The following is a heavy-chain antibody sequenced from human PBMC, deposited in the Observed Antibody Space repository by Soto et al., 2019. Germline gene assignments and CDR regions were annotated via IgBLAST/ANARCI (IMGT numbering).Heavy chain of an antibody. CDR2: IYHSGST. J-gene: IGHJ6*02. CDR3: ARGAAGAAYGMDV. Sequence: PSETLSLTCDVSGDSVSSGNWWTWVRQSPVKGLEWIGEIYHSGSTNNNPSLKSRVTISVDKSKNQFSLKLSSVTAADTAIYYCARGAAGAAYGMDVWGQGTTVTVSS. CDR1: GDSVSSGNW. V-gene: IGHV4-4*02. D-gene: IGHD6-13*01.